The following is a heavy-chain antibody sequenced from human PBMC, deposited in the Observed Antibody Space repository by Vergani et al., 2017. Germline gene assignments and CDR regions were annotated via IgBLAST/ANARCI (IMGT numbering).Heavy chain of an antibody. CDR3: ARVTGGALLYYYYYMDV. D-gene: IGHD3-16*01. CDR2: INHSGST. CDR1: GGSISSSSYY. Sequence: QLQLQESGPGLVKPSETLSLTCTVSGGSISSSSYYWSWIRQPPGKGLEWIGEINHSGSTNYNPSLKSRVTISVDTSKNQFSLKLSSVTAADTAVYYCARVTGGALLYYYYYMDVWGKGTTVTVSS. J-gene: IGHJ6*03. V-gene: IGHV4-39*07.